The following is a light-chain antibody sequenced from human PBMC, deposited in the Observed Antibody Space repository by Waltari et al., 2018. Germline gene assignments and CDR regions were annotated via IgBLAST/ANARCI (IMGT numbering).Light chain of an antibody. CDR1: RDIRRY. CDR2: AAS. CDR3: QQPPGT. Sequence: DIQLTQSPSFLSASVGDRVTFTCRASRDIRRYLAWYQQKSGKAPKLLIFAASTLQSGVPSRFSGSGSGTEFTLTISNLQPEDVATYYCQQPPGTFGGGTKVEIK. J-gene: IGKJ4*01. V-gene: IGKV1-9*01.